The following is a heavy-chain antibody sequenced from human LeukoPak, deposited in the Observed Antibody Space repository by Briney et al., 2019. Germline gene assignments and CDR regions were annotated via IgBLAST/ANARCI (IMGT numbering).Heavy chain of an antibody. CDR2: ISAYNGNI. CDR3: ARDPLTDHLPVPDAFDF. Sequence: ASVKVSCRASGYTFTSYGISWVRQAPGQGLEWMGWISAYNGNINFAQKIQGRVTLTTDASTSTAYMELRSLRSDDTAVYYCARDPLTDHLPVPDAFDFWGQGTMVTVSS. CDR1: GYTFTSYG. V-gene: IGHV1-18*01. D-gene: IGHD4-11*01. J-gene: IGHJ3*01.